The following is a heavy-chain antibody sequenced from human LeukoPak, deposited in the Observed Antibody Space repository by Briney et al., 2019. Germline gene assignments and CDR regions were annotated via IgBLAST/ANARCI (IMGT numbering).Heavy chain of an antibody. V-gene: IGHV4-4*02. D-gene: IGHD6-13*01. CDR1: GGSISSTYW. Sequence: SETLSLTCAVSGGSISSTYWSTWVRQPPGKGLEWIGEIHDSGSTNYNPSLKSRVTISIDKSKNQFSLNLTSVTAADTAVYYCATRATAGPWWGQGTLVTVSS. CDR2: IHDSGST. CDR3: ATRATAGPW. J-gene: IGHJ4*02.